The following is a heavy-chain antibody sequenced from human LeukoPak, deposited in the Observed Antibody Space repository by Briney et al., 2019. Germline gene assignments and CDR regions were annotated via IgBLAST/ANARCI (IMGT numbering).Heavy chain of an antibody. Sequence: GRSLRLPCAASGFTFDDYAMHWVRQAPGKGLEWVSGISWNSGSIGYADSVKGRFTISRDNAKNSLYLQMNSLRAEDTALYYCAKDMSSSGHKGFDYWGQGTLVTVSS. CDR2: ISWNSGSI. D-gene: IGHD6-19*01. J-gene: IGHJ4*02. CDR1: GFTFDDYA. V-gene: IGHV3-9*01. CDR3: AKDMSSSGHKGFDY.